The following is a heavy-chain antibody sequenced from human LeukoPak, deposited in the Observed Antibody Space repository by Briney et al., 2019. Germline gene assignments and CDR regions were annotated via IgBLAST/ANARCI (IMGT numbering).Heavy chain of an antibody. CDR1: GGSVSSGSYY. Sequence: SETLSLTCTVSGGSVSSGSYYWSWIRQPPGKGLEWIGYIYYSGSTNYNPSLKSRVTISVDTSKNQFSLKLSSVTAADTAVYYCAKQMTTVTTFDYWGRGALVTVSS. V-gene: IGHV4-61*01. D-gene: IGHD4-17*01. CDR2: IYYSGST. J-gene: IGHJ4*02. CDR3: AKQMTTVTTFDY.